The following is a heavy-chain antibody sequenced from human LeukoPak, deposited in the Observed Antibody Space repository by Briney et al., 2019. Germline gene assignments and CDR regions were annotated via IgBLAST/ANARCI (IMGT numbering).Heavy chain of an antibody. CDR3: AKDRYCSGTSCSLSLGY. Sequence: PRRSLRLSCAASRFTFSSYAMHWVRHAPGKGLEWVAVISYDGSNKYYADSVKGRFTISRDNSKNTLYLQMNSLRAEDTAVYYCAKDRYCSGTSCSLSLGYWGQGTLVTVSS. J-gene: IGHJ4*02. CDR2: ISYDGSNK. V-gene: IGHV3-30*04. CDR1: RFTFSSYA. D-gene: IGHD2-2*01.